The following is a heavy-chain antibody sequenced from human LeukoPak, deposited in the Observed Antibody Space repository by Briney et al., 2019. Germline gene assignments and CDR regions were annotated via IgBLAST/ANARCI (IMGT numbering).Heavy chain of an antibody. J-gene: IGHJ4*02. Sequence: RSSETLSLTCAVYGGSFSGYYWSWIRQPPGKGLEWIGEINHSGSTNYNPSLKSRVTISVDTSKNQFSLKLSSVTAADTAVYYCARHQGTNWNDFFDYWGQGTLVTVSS. D-gene: IGHD1-1*01. CDR1: GGSFSGYY. CDR3: ARHQGTNWNDFFDY. CDR2: INHSGST. V-gene: IGHV4-34*01.